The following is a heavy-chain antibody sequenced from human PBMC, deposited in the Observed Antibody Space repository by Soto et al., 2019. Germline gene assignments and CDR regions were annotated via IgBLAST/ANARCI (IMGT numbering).Heavy chain of an antibody. V-gene: IGHV3-23*01. J-gene: IGHJ4*02. CDR2: ISGSGDIT. CDR1: GFPFSRYA. D-gene: IGHD2-15*01. Sequence: EVQLLKSGGGLVQPGGSLRLSCAASGFPFSRYAMSCVRQTAGKGLEWVSAISGSGDITYYADSVKGRGRFTISRDNSKNSLYLQMNSLRAEDTAVYYCARVLEEDTGPFDYWGQGTLVTVSS. CDR3: ARVLEEDTGPFDY.